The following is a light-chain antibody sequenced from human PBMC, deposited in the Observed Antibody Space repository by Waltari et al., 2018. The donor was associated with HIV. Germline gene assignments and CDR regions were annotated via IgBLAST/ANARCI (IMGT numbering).Light chain of an antibody. CDR2: WAS. CDR3: QQYYDTPYT. V-gene: IGKV4-1*01. CDR1: QSILSTAGNRHY. Sequence: DIVMTQSPDSLAVSLGERATINCKSSQSILSTAGNRHYLAWYQQRPGQAPNLLIYWASTREAGGPDRFSGSGSGTDFTLTISSLQAEDVAVYYCQQYYDTPYTFGQGTKLDI. J-gene: IGKJ2*01.